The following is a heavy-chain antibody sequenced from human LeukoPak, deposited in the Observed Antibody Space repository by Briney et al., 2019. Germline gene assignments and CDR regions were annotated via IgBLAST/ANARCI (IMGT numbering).Heavy chain of an antibody. CDR2: ISGSGGSKT. J-gene: IGHJ4*02. D-gene: IGHD3-10*01. Sequence: PGGSLRLSCAASGLTFSTYAMSWVRQAPGKGLEWVSGISGSGGSKTYYADSVKGRFAISRDNSKNTLYLQMNSLRAEDTAVYYCATPPRGITDVDCWGQGTLVTVSS. V-gene: IGHV3-23*01. CDR3: ATPPRGITDVDC. CDR1: GLTFSTYA.